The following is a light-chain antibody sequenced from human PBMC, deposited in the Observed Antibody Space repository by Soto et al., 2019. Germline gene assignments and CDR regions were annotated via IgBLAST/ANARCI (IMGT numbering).Light chain of an antibody. J-gene: IGKJ1*01. CDR2: RAS. CDR1: QNIYYN. V-gene: IGKV3-15*01. Sequence: EILMTRSPATVSVSPGESATLSCRASQNIYYNVAWYQQRPGQAPRLLIYRASTRATGVPARFSGSGSGTEFTLTISSLQPEDFTVYSCLQYHNLWAFGQGTKVDNK. CDR3: LQYHNLWA.